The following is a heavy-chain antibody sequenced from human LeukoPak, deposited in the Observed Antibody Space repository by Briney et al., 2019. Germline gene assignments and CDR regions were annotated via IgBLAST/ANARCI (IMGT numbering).Heavy chain of an antibody. CDR3: ASLPGIAVAGDEYYFDY. Sequence: ASVKVSCKASGYTFTGYYMHWVRQAPGQGLEWMGWINPNSGGTNYAQKFQGRVTMTRGTSISTAYMELSRLRSDDTAVYYCASLPGIAVAGDEYYFDYWGQGTLVTVSS. V-gene: IGHV1-2*02. D-gene: IGHD6-19*01. CDR1: GYTFTGYY. CDR2: INPNSGGT. J-gene: IGHJ4*02.